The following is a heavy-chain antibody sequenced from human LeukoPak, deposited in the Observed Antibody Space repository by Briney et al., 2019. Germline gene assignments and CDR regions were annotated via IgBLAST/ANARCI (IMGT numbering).Heavy chain of an antibody. Sequence: ASVKVSCKASGYTFTSYAMHWVRQAPGQRLEWMGWINAGNGNTKYSQKFQGRVTITRDTSASTAYMELSSLRSEDTAVYYCAIQMVRGEYYGMDVWGKGTTVTVSS. CDR3: AIQMVRGEYYGMDV. CDR2: INAGNGNT. CDR1: GYTFTSYA. J-gene: IGHJ6*04. D-gene: IGHD3-10*01. V-gene: IGHV1-3*01.